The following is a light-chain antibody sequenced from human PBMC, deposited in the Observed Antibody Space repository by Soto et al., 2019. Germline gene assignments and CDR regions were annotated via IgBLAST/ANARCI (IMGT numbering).Light chain of an antibody. Sequence: QFVLTQPPSVSGSPGQSVTISCTGTSSDVGSSNGVSWYQQPPGTAPKLMIYDVSNRPSGVPDRFSGSKSGNTASLTISGLQAEDEADYYCSSYTSSSTYVFGTGTKVTVL. V-gene: IGLV2-18*02. CDR2: DVS. J-gene: IGLJ1*01. CDR1: SSDVGSSNG. CDR3: SSYTSSSTYV.